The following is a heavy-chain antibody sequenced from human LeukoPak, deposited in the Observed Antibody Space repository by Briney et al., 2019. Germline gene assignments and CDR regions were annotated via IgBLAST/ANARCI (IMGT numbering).Heavy chain of an antibody. CDR2: ISAYNGNT. CDR1: GYTFTSYG. CDR3: ARQQGLQNLNFDY. D-gene: IGHD4-11*01. Sequence: ASVKVSCKASGYTFTSYGISWVRQAPGQGLEWVGWISAYNGNTNYAQKFQGRATMTRDTSTSTVYMELSSLSPEDTAVYYCARQQGLQNLNFDYWGQGALVTVSS. J-gene: IGHJ4*02. V-gene: IGHV1-18*01.